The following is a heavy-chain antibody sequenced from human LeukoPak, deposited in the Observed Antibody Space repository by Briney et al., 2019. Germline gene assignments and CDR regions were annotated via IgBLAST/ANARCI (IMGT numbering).Heavy chain of an antibody. J-gene: IGHJ3*02. V-gene: IGHV3-74*01. CDR3: STGSGHAFDI. Sequence: GGSLRLSCAASGFTFSSYWMHWVRQVPGKGLVWVSRINSDGSSTSYADSVKGRFTISRDNAKNTLYVQMNSLRAEDTAVYYCSTGSGHAFDIWGRGAMVTVSS. D-gene: IGHD3-10*01. CDR1: GFTFSSYW. CDR2: INSDGSST.